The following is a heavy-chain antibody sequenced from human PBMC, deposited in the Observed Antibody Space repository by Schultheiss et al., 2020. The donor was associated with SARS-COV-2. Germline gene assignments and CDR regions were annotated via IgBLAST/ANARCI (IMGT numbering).Heavy chain of an antibody. J-gene: IGHJ3*02. D-gene: IGHD1-14*01. V-gene: IGHV1-69*13. Sequence: SVKVSCKASGGTFSSYAISWVRQAPGQGLEWMGGIIPIFGTANYAQKFQGRVTITADESTSTAYMELSSLRSEDTAVYYCARDAPTSSGDGITGTTTREAFDIWGQGTMVTVSS. CDR1: GGTFSSYA. CDR2: IIPIFGTA. CDR3: ARDAPTSSGDGITGTTTREAFDI.